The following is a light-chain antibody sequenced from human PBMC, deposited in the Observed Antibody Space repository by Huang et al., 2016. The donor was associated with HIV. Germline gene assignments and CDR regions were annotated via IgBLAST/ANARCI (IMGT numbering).Light chain of an antibody. CDR3: HQSRSFPYT. J-gene: IGKJ2*01. Sequence: DIVLTQSPDFQSVTPKEKVTITCRASQSIGNSVHWYQQKPGQSPSLLIKYASQSISGVPSRFSGSGFGTDFTLTINSLESEDAATYYCHQSRSFPYTFGQGTRLEIK. V-gene: IGKV6-21*02. CDR2: YAS. CDR1: QSIGNS.